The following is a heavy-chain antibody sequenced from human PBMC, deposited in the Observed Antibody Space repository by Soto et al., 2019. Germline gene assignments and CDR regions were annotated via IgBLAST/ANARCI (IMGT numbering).Heavy chain of an antibody. V-gene: IGHV4-61*03. J-gene: IGHJ4*02. D-gene: IGHD6-6*01. CDR2: ISYSGSI. Sequence: QVQLQESGPGLVKPSETLSLTCTVSGGSVSSGSYYWNWIRQPPGKGLEWIGYISYSGSINYNPSLKSRVTISVDTSKNHFSVKLSSVTAEDTAVYYCARDYSSSYFDYWGQGNLVTVSS. CDR3: ARDYSSSYFDY. CDR1: GGSVSSGSYY.